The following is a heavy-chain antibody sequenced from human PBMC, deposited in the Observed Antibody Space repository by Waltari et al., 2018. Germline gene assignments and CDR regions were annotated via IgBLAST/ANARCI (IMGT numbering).Heavy chain of an antibody. CDR3: ARAGWWSGRGYYGGNSHAFDI. D-gene: IGHD4-17*01. CDR1: GGSISSYY. Sequence: QVQLQESGPGLVKPSETLSLTCTVSGGSISSYYWSWIRQPAGKGLEWIGRIYTSGSTNYNPSLKSRVTMSVDTSKNQFSLKLSSVTAADTAVYYCARAGWWSGRGYYGGNSHAFDIWGQGTMVTVSS. CDR2: IYTSGST. J-gene: IGHJ3*02. V-gene: IGHV4-4*07.